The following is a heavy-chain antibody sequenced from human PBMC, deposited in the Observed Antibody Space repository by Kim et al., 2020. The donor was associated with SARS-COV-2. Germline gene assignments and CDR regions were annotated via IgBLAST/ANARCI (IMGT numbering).Heavy chain of an antibody. J-gene: IGHJ4*02. Sequence: SETLSLTCTVSSDSFSAYYWSWIRHLPGKGLEWIGYIFYGGDTNYNPSLKSRVTISWDTSRNQFSLDVTSVTDADTAVYYCSRSEGRASCPQFDYWGQG. CDR3: SRSEGRASCPQFDY. CDR1: SDSFSAYY. CDR2: IFYGGDT. V-gene: IGHV4-59*01.